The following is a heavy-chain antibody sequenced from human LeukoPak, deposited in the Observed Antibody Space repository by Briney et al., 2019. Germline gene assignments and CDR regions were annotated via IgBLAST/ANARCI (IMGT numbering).Heavy chain of an antibody. CDR3: ARSTGRGFTMVRGVINY. D-gene: IGHD3-10*01. J-gene: IGHJ4*02. CDR1: GDSISGSSYY. CDR2: IYYSGST. V-gene: IGHV4-39*07. Sequence: NPSETLSLTCSVSGDSISGSSYYWGWIRQPPGKGLEWIGSIYYSGSTYYNPSLKSRVTISVDTSKNQFSLKLSSVTAADTAVYYCARSTGRGFTMVRGVINYWGQGTLVTVSS.